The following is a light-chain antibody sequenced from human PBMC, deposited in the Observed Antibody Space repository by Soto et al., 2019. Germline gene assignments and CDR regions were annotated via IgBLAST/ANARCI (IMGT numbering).Light chain of an antibody. Sequence: DIQLTQSPSFLSASVGDRVTITCRASQGISSYLAWYQQKPGKAPKLLIYAASTLQSGVPSRFSGSGSGTEFPLTISSLQPEDFATYYCQQLNSYPTFGPGTKEDIK. CDR2: AAS. CDR1: QGISSY. J-gene: IGKJ3*01. V-gene: IGKV1-9*01. CDR3: QQLNSYPT.